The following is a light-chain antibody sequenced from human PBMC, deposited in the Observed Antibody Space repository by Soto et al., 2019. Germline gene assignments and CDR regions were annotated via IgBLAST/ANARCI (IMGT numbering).Light chain of an antibody. CDR2: DTS. Sequence: QAVVTQEPSLTVSPGGTVTLTCGSTTGTVTSGHYPYWFQQKPGQAPRTLIYDTSNKDSWTPARFSGSLLGGKAALTLSGAQPEDEAEYYCLLSYSGARIFGGGTKVTVL. CDR3: LLSYSGARI. CDR1: TGTVTSGHY. V-gene: IGLV7-46*01. J-gene: IGLJ2*01.